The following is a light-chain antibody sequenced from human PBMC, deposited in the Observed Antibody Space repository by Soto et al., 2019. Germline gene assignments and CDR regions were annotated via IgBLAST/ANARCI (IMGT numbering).Light chain of an antibody. CDR2: DAA. J-gene: IGKJ4*01. CDR3: QQYHNYSSLT. Sequence: DIYISQTLSPLSAPVWDTVTITCPVCQSISSWLAWYQQKIGEDPKHLLFDAATMESGVPSRLSGSGSATEFTLIISSMQHDDFSTNYCQQYHNYSSLTFGGGTKVDI. CDR1: QSISSW. V-gene: IGKV1-5*01.